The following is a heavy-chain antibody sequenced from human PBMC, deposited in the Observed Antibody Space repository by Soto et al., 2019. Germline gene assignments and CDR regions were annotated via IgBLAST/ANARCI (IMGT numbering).Heavy chain of an antibody. J-gene: IGHJ4*02. CDR1: GGCISNGDYY. CDR3: ARGDYYGSGSADY. V-gene: IGHV4-31*03. CDR2: IHHSAST. Sequence: PSETLSLTCTVSGGCISNGDYYWSWIRQHPGKGLEWIGYIHHSASTYYNPSLKSRITMSSDTSKNQFSLKLSSVIAADTPVYYCARGDYYGSGSADYWGQGTLVTVSS. D-gene: IGHD3-10*01.